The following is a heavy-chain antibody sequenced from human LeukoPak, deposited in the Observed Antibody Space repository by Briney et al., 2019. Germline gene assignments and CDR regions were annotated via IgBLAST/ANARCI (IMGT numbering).Heavy chain of an antibody. CDR3: AREGPLTGGDY. J-gene: IGHJ4*02. V-gene: IGHV3-7*04. Sequence: GGSLRLSCAASGFTFSTYVMHWVRQAPGKGLEWVANIKHDASEKNYVDSVKGRFTISRENAKKSLYLQMNSLRAEDTAVYYCAREGPLTGGDYWGQGTLVTVSS. D-gene: IGHD7-27*01. CDR1: GFTFSTYV. CDR2: IKHDASEK.